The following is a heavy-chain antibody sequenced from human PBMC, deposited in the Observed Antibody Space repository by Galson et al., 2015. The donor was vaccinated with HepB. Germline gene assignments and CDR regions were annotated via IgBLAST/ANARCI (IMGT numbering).Heavy chain of an antibody. Sequence: SLRLSCAVSDFIFSSYSMNWVRQAPGKGLEGVACISSSPSYIYYADSVKGRFTISNDNAKNSVSLQMSSLRDEDTAVYYCAIAVNTGHNYCYYGMDVWGQGTTVPVSS. CDR1: DFIFSSYS. D-gene: IGHD3-22*01. J-gene: IGHJ6*02. CDR3: AIAVNTGHNYCYYGMDV. V-gene: IGHV3-21*01. CDR2: ISSSPSYI.